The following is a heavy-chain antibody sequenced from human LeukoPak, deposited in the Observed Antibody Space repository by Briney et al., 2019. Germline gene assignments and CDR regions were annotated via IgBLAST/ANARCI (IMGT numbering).Heavy chain of an antibody. CDR2: MYYSGST. CDR1: GGSISSYY. Sequence: SETLSLTCTASGGSISSYYWTWIRPPPPKLLQRIGYMYYSGSTYYNPSLKSRVTISVDTSKNQFSLKLTSVTAADTAVYYCARGGGSFDYWGQGPLVTVSS. CDR3: ARGGGSFDY. V-gene: IGHV4-59*01. J-gene: IGHJ4*02. D-gene: IGHD3-16*01.